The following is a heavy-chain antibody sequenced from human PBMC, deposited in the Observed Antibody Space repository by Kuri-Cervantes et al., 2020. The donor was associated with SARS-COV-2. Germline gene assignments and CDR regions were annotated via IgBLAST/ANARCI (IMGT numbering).Heavy chain of an antibody. Sequence: GESLKISCAASGFTFSSYGMHWVRQAPGKGLEWVAFIRYDGSNKYYADSVKGRFTISRDNSKNTLYLQMNSLRADDTAVYHCAKSLADWTNDAYDAWGQGTTVTVSS. CDR3: AKSLADWTNDAYDA. V-gene: IGHV3-30*02. CDR2: IRYDGSNK. CDR1: GFTFSSYG. D-gene: IGHD3-9*01. J-gene: IGHJ3*01.